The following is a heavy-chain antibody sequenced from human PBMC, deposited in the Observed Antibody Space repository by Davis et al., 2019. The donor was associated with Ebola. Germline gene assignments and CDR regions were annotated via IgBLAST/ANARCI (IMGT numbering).Heavy chain of an antibody. CDR3: ARDLYDFWSGYYDI. CDR2: ISYDGSNK. CDR1: GFTFSSYG. Sequence: GESLKISCAASGFTFSSYGMHWVRQAPGKGLEWVAVISYDGSNKYYADSVKGRFTISRDNSKNTLYLQMNSLRAEDTAVYYCARDLYDFWSGYYDIWGQGTMVTVSS. D-gene: IGHD3-3*01. J-gene: IGHJ3*02. V-gene: IGHV3-30*03.